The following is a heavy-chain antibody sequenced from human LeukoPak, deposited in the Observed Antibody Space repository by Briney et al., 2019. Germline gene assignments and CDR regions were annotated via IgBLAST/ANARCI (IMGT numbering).Heavy chain of an antibody. D-gene: IGHD6-13*01. Sequence: ASAKVSCKASGYTFTSYYMHWVRQAPGQGLEWMGIINPSGGSTSYAQKFQGRVTMTRDTSTSTVYMELSSLRSEDTAVYYCARVDPIAAAGDNWFDPWGQGTLVTVSS. CDR2: INPSGGST. CDR1: GYTFTSYY. CDR3: ARVDPIAAAGDNWFDP. J-gene: IGHJ5*02. V-gene: IGHV1-46*01.